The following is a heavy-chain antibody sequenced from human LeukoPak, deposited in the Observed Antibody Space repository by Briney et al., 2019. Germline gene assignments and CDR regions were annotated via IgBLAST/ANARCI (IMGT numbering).Heavy chain of an antibody. D-gene: IGHD3-22*01. CDR2: IRQDGSKI. CDR1: GFTFSTYW. CDR3: ARDRLLYYYDSGPTGHFQH. V-gene: IGHV3-7*01. Sequence: GGSLRLSCAASGFTFSTYWMSWVRQAPGKGLEWVANIRQDGSKIYYVDSVKGRFTISRDNAKNSLYLQMSSLRADDTAVYYCARDRLLYYYDSGPTGHFQHWGQGTLVTV. J-gene: IGHJ1*01.